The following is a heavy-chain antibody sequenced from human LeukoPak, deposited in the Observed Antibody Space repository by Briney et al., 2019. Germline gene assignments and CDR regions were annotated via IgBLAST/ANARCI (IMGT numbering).Heavy chain of an antibody. CDR3: AKAPTIVRAPGFLDY. V-gene: IGHV3-23*01. CDR1: GFTFSSYA. Sequence: GGSLRLSCAASGFTFSSYAMSWVRQAPGKGLEWVSAISGSGGSTYYADSVKGRFTISRDNSKNTLYLQMNSLRAEDTAVYYSAKAPTIVRAPGFLDYWGQGTLVTVSS. D-gene: IGHD3-16*02. CDR2: ISGSGGST. J-gene: IGHJ4*02.